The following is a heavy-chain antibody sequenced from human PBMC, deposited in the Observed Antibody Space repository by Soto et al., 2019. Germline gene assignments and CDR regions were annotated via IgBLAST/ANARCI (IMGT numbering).Heavy chain of an antibody. D-gene: IGHD5-18*01. CDR3: VGYRSGYWPYGMDV. CDR1: GFTFSSYG. CDR2: ISYDGSNK. V-gene: IGHV3-30*03. Sequence: PGVSLRLSCAASGFTFSSYGMHWVRQAPGRGLEWGAVISYDGSNKYYADSVKGRFTISRDNSKNTLYLQMNSLRAEDTAVYYCVGYRSGYWPYGMDVWGNGAPVTV. J-gene: IGHJ6*04.